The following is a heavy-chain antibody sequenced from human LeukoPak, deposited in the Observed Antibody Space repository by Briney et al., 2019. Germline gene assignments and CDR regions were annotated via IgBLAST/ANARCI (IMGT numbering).Heavy chain of an antibody. V-gene: IGHV3-11*04. D-gene: IGHD6-6*01. CDR1: GFTFSDYY. CDR2: ISNSGSTI. Sequence: GGSLRLSCAASGFTFSDYYMNWIRQAPGKGLEGVSYISNSGSTIYYADSVKGRFTISRDNAKNSLYLQMNSLRAEDTAVYYCARDSEYSSSFGYWGQGTLVTVSS. J-gene: IGHJ4*02. CDR3: ARDSEYSSSFGY.